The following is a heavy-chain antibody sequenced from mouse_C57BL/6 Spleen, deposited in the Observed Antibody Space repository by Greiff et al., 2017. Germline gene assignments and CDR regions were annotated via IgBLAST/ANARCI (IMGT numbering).Heavy chain of an antibody. CDR2: IRNKANNHAT. Sequence: EVQRVESGGGLVQPGGSMQISCAASGFTFSDAWMDWVRQSPETGLEWVAEIRNKANNHATYYAESVKGRFTISRDDSKSSVYLQMNSLRAEDTGIYYCTRIYDGYYGGYFDVWGTGTTVTVSS. J-gene: IGHJ1*03. D-gene: IGHD2-3*01. V-gene: IGHV6-6*01. CDR1: GFTFSDAW. CDR3: TRIYDGYYGGYFDV.